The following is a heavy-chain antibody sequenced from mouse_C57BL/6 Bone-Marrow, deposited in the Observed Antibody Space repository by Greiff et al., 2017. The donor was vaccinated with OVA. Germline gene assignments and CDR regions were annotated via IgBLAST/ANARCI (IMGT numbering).Heavy chain of an antibody. CDR1: GFTFSSYA. D-gene: IGHD2-3*01. CDR3: ASSYDGYYGHFDY. V-gene: IGHV5-4*03. Sequence: EVKRVESGGGLVKPGGSLKLSCAASGFTFSSYAMSWVRQTPEKRLEWVATISDGGSYTYYPDNVKGRFTISRDNAKNNLYLQMSHLKSEDTAMYYCASSYDGYYGHFDYWGQGTTLTVSS. J-gene: IGHJ2*01. CDR2: ISDGGSYT.